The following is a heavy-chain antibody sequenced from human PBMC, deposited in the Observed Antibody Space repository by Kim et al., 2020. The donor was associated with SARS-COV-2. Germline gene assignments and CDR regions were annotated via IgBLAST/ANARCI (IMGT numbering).Heavy chain of an antibody. Sequence: GGSLRLSCTASGFTFGDYAMSWVRQAPGKGLEWVGFIRSKAYGGTTEYAASVKGRFTISSDDYKSIAYLQMNSLETEDTAVYYCIVVVTANPDYWGQGTLVTVSS. CDR3: IVVVTANPDY. CDR2: IRSKAYGGTT. V-gene: IGHV3-49*04. CDR1: GFTFGDYA. D-gene: IGHD2-21*02. J-gene: IGHJ4*02.